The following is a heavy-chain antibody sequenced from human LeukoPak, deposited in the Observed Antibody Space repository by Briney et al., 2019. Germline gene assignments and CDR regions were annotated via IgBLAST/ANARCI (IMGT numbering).Heavy chain of an antibody. V-gene: IGHV3-53*01. CDR3: ARDQADILTGYYQFGAFDI. Sequence: GGSLRLSCAASGFTCSSYWMHWVRQAPGKGLEWVSVIYSGGSTYYADSVKGRFTISRDNSKNTLYLQMNSLRAEDTAVYYCARDQADILTGYYQFGAFDIWGQGTMVTVSS. J-gene: IGHJ3*02. CDR1: GFTCSSYW. CDR2: IYSGGST. D-gene: IGHD3-9*01.